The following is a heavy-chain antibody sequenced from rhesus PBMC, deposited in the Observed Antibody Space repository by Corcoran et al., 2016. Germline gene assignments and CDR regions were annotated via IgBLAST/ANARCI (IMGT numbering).Heavy chain of an antibody. D-gene: IGHD1-26*01. Sequence: EVQLVQSGAEVKRPGESLKISCKTSGYSFTSYWISWVRQMHGKGLEWMGAIAPSSSDTSYTPSFHGQVTISADKSISTAYLQWSRLKASDTATYYCARGYNWNQGLGYWGQGVLVTVSS. CDR3: ARGYNWNQGLGY. V-gene: IGHV5-20*01. J-gene: IGHJ4*01. CDR1: GYSFTSYW. CDR2: IAPSSSDT.